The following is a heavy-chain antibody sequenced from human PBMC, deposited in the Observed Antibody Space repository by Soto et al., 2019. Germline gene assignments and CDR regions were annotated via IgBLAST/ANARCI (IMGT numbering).Heavy chain of an antibody. Sequence: SSVKVSCKASGGTFSSYAISWVRQAPGQGLEWMGGIIPIFGTANYAQKFQGRVTITADESTSTAYMELSSLRSEDTAVYYCARVARFLEWLRDYYFDYWGQGTLVTVSS. CDR2: IIPIFGTA. CDR3: ARVARFLEWLRDYYFDY. D-gene: IGHD3-3*01. CDR1: GGTFSSYA. V-gene: IGHV1-69*13. J-gene: IGHJ4*02.